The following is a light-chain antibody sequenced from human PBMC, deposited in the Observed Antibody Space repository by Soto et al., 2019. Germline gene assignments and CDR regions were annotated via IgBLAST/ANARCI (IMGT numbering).Light chain of an antibody. Sequence: QSALTQPASVSGAPGQSITISCTGTSSDVGGYNDVSWYQQHPGKAPKLMIYDVSNRPSGVSNRFSGSKSGNTASLTISGLQAEDEADYYCSSYTISRPHVVFGGGTKLTVL. J-gene: IGLJ2*01. CDR3: SSYTISRPHVV. CDR2: DVS. CDR1: SSDVGGYND. V-gene: IGLV2-14*01.